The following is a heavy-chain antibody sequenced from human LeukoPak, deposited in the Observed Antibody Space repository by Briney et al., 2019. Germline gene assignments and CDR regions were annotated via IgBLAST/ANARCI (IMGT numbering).Heavy chain of an antibody. CDR2: IYTSGST. CDR1: VGSLSSYY. J-gene: IGHJ3*02. D-gene: IGHD1-1*01. Sequence: SETLSLTCTVSVGSLSSYYWSWIRQPAGKGLEWIGRIYTSGSTNYNPSLKSRVTMSVDTSKNQFSLKLSSVTAADTAEYYCARGSTGTTSLAFDIWGQGTMVTVSS. V-gene: IGHV4-4*07. CDR3: ARGSTGTTSLAFDI.